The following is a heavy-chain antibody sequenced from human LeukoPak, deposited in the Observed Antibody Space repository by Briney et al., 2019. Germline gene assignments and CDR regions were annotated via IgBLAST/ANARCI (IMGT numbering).Heavy chain of an antibody. CDR3: AREPLGYCSGGSCYSRFKYDY. D-gene: IGHD2-15*01. Sequence: ASVKVSCKASGYTFTGYYMHWVRQAPGQGLEWMGRTNPNSGGTNYAQKFQGRVTMTRDTSISTAYMELSRLRSDDTAVYYCAREPLGYCSGGSCYSRFKYDYWGQGTLVTVSS. J-gene: IGHJ4*02. CDR1: GYTFTGYY. CDR2: TNPNSGGT. V-gene: IGHV1-2*06.